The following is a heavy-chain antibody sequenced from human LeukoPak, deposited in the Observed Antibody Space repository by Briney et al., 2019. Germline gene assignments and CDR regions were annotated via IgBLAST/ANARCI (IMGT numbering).Heavy chain of an antibody. CDR2: ISGSGGST. D-gene: IGHD3-22*01. Sequence: GGSLRLSCAASGFTFSSYAMSWVRQAPGKGLEWVSAISGSGGSTYYADSVKGRFTISRDNSKNTLYLQMNSLRAEDTAVYYCAKKGYYDGSGYYMYYFDHWGQGTLVTVSS. V-gene: IGHV3-23*01. J-gene: IGHJ4*02. CDR1: GFTFSSYA. CDR3: AKKGYYDGSGYYMYYFDH.